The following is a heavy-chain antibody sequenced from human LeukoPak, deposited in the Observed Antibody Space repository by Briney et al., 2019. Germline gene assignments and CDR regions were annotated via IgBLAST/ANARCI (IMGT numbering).Heavy chain of an antibody. V-gene: IGHV3-11*01. D-gene: IGHD2-15*01. CDR1: GFTFSDYY. Sequence: GGSLRLSCAASGFTFSDYYMSWIRQAPGKGLEWVSYISSSGSTIYYADSVKGRFTISRDNSKNTLYLQMNSLRAEDTAVYYCAKDLGYCSGGSCLGGYYFDYRGQGTLVTVSS. CDR3: AKDLGYCSGGSCLGGYYFDY. CDR2: ISSSGSTI. J-gene: IGHJ4*02.